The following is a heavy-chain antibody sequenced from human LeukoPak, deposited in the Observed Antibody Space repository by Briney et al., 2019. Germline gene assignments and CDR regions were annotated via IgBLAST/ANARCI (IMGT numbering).Heavy chain of an antibody. J-gene: IGHJ5*02. D-gene: IGHD2-2*02. CDR2: IYHSGST. V-gene: IGHV4-38-2*02. Sequence: SETLSLTCTVSGYPISSGYYWGWIRQPPGKGLEWIGSIYHSGSTYYNPSLKSRVTISVDTSKNQFSLKLSSVTAADTAVYYCARESCSSTSCYILGDNWFDPWGQGTLVTVSS. CDR1: GYPISSGYY. CDR3: ARESCSSTSCYILGDNWFDP.